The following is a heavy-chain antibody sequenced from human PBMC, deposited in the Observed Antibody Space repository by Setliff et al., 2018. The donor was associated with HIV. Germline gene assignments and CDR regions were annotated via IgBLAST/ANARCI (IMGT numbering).Heavy chain of an antibody. CDR1: GFTFSSYW. Sequence: GGSLRLSCAASGFTFSSYWMSWVRQAPGKGLEWVANIKQDGSDKYYVDSVKGRFTISRDNSKNTLYLQMDSLRAEDTAVYYCATRQAPRSCYMDVWGKGTTVTVSS. J-gene: IGHJ6*03. V-gene: IGHV3-7*03. CDR2: IKQDGSDK. D-gene: IGHD6-6*01. CDR3: ATRQAPRSCYMDV.